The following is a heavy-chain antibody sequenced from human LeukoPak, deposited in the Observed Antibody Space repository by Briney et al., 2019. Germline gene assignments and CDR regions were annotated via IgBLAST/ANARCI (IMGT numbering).Heavy chain of an antibody. D-gene: IGHD6-13*01. CDR2: ISGSGGTT. J-gene: IGHJ3*02. CDR3: AKMWQQLVRFAGFDI. V-gene: IGHV3-23*01. Sequence: AGGSLRLSCAASGFTFSNYAMSWVRQAPGKGLEWVSGISGSGGTTHYADSVKGRFTISRDNSKNTLYLQTNSLRAEDTAVYYCAKMWQQLVRFAGFDIWGQGTMVTVSS. CDR1: GFTFSNYA.